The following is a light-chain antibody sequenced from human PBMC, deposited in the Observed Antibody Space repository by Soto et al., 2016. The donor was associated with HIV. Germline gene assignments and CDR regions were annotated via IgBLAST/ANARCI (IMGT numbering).Light chain of an antibody. V-gene: IGLV3-27*01. CDR2: EDN. J-gene: IGLJ3*02. Sequence: SYELTQSSSVSVSPGQTVTITCSGDVLAKKYARWFQQKPGQAPLLIIHEDNRRLSGTPERFSGSSSGTAVSLIINGAQSEDEADYYCHSMSDGIEVFGGGTKVTAL. CDR3: HSMSDGIEV. CDR1: VLAKKY.